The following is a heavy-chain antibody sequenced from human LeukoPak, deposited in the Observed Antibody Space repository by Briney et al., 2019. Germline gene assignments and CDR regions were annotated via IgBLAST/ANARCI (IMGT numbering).Heavy chain of an antibody. CDR3: ERDQSGWYDY. CDR2: INPSGGST. J-gene: IGHJ4*02. D-gene: IGHD6-19*01. CDR1: GYTFTSYY. V-gene: IGHV1-46*01. Sequence: GASVKVSCKASGYTFTSYYMHWVRQAPGQGLEWMGIINPSGGSTSYAQKFQGRVTMTMDTSTSTVYMELSSLRSEDTAVYYCERDQSGWYDYWGQGTLVTVSS.